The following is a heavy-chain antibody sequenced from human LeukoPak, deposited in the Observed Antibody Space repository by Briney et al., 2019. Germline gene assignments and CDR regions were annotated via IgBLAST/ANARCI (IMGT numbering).Heavy chain of an antibody. Sequence: ASVKVSCKASGYTFSDYYMHWVRQAPGQGLEWMGWINPDSGGTKYAQKFQDRVTMTSDTSISTAYMELSRLRSDDTAVYHCARDHLLFRQPPNWFDPWGQGTLVTVSS. CDR3: ARDHLLFRQPPNWFDP. V-gene: IGHV1-2*02. J-gene: IGHJ5*02. D-gene: IGHD1-14*01. CDR2: INPDSGGT. CDR1: GYTFSDYY.